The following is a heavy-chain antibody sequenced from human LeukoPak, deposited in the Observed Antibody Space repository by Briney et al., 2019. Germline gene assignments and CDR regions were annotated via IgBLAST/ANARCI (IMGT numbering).Heavy chain of an antibody. Sequence: GGSLRLSCAASGFTVSSNYMSWVRQAPGKGLEWVSVIYSGGSTYYADSVKGRFTISRGNSKNTLYLQMNSLRAEDTAVYYCARGAYIAAAGTLGYWGQGTLVTVSS. CDR2: IYSGGST. V-gene: IGHV3-53*01. J-gene: IGHJ4*02. CDR1: GFTVSSNY. CDR3: ARGAYIAAAGTLGY. D-gene: IGHD6-13*01.